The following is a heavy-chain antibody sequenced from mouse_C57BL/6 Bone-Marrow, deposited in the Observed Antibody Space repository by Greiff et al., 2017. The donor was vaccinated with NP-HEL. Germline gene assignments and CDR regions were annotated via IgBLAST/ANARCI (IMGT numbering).Heavy chain of an antibody. V-gene: IGHV5-4*01. CDR2: ISAGGSYT. Sequence: EVKLMESGGGLVKPGGSLKLSCAASGFTFSSYAMSWVRQTPEKRLEWVATISAGGSYTYYPDNVKGRFTISRDNAKNNLYLQMSHLKSEDTAMYYCARERLHYEFAYWGQGTLVTVSA. D-gene: IGHD2-4*01. J-gene: IGHJ3*01. CDR3: ARERLHYEFAY. CDR1: GFTFSSYA.